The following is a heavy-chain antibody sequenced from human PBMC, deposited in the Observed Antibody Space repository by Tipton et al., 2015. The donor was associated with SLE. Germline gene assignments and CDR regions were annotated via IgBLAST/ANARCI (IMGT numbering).Heavy chain of an antibody. J-gene: IGHJ3*02. V-gene: IGHV4-39*07. CDR3: ARGNNGNPTALYAFDI. D-gene: IGHD1-14*01. CDR1: GGSISSSSYY. Sequence: TLSLTCTVSGGSISSSSYYWGWIRQPPGKGLEWIGSIYYSGSTYYNPSLKSRVTISVDTSKNQFSLKLSSVTAADTAVYYCARGNNGNPTALYAFDIWGQGTMVTVSS. CDR2: IYYSGST.